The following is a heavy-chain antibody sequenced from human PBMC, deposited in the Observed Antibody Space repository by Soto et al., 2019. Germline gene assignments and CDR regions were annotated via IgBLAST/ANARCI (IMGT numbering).Heavy chain of an antibody. CDR3: AIDGPEARSIAAAGLDYYYGMDV. CDR1: GFTFSSYG. CDR2: IWYDGSNK. J-gene: IGHJ6*02. Sequence: PGGSLRLSCAASGFTFSSYGMHWVRQAPGKGQEWVAVIWYDGSNKYYADSVKGRFTISRDNSKNTLYLQMNSLRAEDTAVYYCAIDGPEARSIAAAGLDYYYGMDVWGQGTTVTVS. V-gene: IGHV3-33*01. D-gene: IGHD6-13*01.